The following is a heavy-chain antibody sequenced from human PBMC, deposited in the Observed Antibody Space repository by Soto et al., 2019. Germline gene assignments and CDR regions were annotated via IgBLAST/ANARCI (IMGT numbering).Heavy chain of an antibody. D-gene: IGHD3-9*01. CDR3: ARFETIGVAPLEY. V-gene: IGHV3-21*01. Sequence: EVQLVESGGGLVKPGGSLRLSCAASGFTFSSFSMNWVRQAPGGGLEWVSSISSASISIIYADSVRGRFTISRDDAETSLYLQMNSLRPEDTALYYCARFETIGVAPLEYWGRGTLVTVSS. J-gene: IGHJ4*02. CDR1: GFTFSSFS. CDR2: ISSASISI.